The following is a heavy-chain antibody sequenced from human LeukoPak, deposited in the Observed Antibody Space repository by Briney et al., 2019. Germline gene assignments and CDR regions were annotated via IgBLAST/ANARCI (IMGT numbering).Heavy chain of an antibody. D-gene: IGHD1-26*01. CDR1: GGTFSSYA. Sequence: SVKVSCKASGGTFSSYAISWVRQAPGQGLEWMGRIIPILGIANYAQKFQGRVTITADKSTSTAYMELSSLRSEDTAVYYCARDVDLGELLWGLFDYWGQGTLVTVSS. V-gene: IGHV1-69*04. J-gene: IGHJ4*02. CDR3: ARDVDLGELLWGLFDY. CDR2: IIPILGIA.